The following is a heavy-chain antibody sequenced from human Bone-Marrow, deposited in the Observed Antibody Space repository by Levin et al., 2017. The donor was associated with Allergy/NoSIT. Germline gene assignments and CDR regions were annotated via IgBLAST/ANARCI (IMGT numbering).Heavy chain of an antibody. CDR1: GFTFSSYG. CDR3: AKPSRIYDFWSGYYDKNWFDP. D-gene: IGHD3-3*01. Sequence: GGSLRLSCAASGFTFSSYGMHWVRQAPGKGLEWVAVISYDGSNKYYADSVKGRFTISRDNSKNTLYLQMNSLRAEDTAVYYCAKPSRIYDFWSGYYDKNWFDPWGQGTLVTVSS. V-gene: IGHV3-30*18. CDR2: ISYDGSNK. J-gene: IGHJ5*02.